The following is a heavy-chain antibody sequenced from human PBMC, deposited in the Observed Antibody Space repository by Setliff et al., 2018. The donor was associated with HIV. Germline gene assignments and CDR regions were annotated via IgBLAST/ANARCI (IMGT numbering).Heavy chain of an antibody. Sequence: PSETLSLTCAVYGGSISGYYWSWIRQPPGKGMEWIGEVNHRGSTNYNPSLKSRVTISVDRSKSQFSLKLSSVTAADTAIYYCASLLNLGPKSFFDYWGQGALVTVSS. CDR2: VNHRGST. J-gene: IGHJ4*02. D-gene: IGHD2-15*01. CDR1: GGSISGYY. V-gene: IGHV4-34*01. CDR3: ASLLNLGPKSFFDY.